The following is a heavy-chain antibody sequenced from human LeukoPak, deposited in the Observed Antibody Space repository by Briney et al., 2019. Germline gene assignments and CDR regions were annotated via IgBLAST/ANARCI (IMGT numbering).Heavy chain of an antibody. CDR2: INHSGST. Sequence: SETLPLTCAVYGGSFSRYYWSWIRQPPGKGLEWIGEINHSGSTNYNPSLKSRVTISVDTSKNQFSLKLSSVTAAYTAVYYCARAFTMIVVAMDYWGQGTLVTVSS. V-gene: IGHV4-34*01. J-gene: IGHJ4*02. CDR3: ARAFTMIVVAMDY. CDR1: GGSFSRYY. D-gene: IGHD3-22*01.